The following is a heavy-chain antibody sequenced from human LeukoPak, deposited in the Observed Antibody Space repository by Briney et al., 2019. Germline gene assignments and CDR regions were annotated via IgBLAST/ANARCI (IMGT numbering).Heavy chain of an antibody. Sequence: SQTLSLTCAISADSVSSNSAAWSWIRQSPSRGLEWLGRTYYRSKWYNDYAVSVKSRITINPDTSKNQFSLQLNSVTPEDTAVYYCARVGWGQLWFSNWFDPWGQGTLVTVSS. D-gene: IGHD5-18*01. J-gene: IGHJ5*02. CDR1: ADSVSSNSAA. CDR3: ARVGWGQLWFSNWFDP. CDR2: TYYRSKWYN. V-gene: IGHV6-1*01.